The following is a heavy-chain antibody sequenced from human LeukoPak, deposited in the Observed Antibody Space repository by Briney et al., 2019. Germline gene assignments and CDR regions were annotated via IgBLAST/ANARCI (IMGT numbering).Heavy chain of an antibody. CDR3: ASRLYCSNTRCRNFPFAY. V-gene: IGHV1-69*13. Sequence: SVKVSCKASGGTFSSYAINWVRQAPGQGLEWMGGIIPIFGTANYAQKFQDRVTITADESTSTAYMELSSLRSEDTGIYYCASRLYCSNTRCRNFPFAYWGQGTLVTVSS. J-gene: IGHJ4*02. D-gene: IGHD2-2*01. CDR1: GGTFSSYA. CDR2: IIPIFGTA.